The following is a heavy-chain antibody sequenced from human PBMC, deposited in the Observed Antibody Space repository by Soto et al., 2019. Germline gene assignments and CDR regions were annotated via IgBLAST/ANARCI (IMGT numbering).Heavy chain of an antibody. CDR3: ARTSSYYDSGTLQPVDY. Sequence: QVQLVQSADEVKKPGASVKVSCKASGYTFTNYGINWVRQAPGQGLEWMGWISAYNDNTNYAQKLQGRVTMTTDTSTSTAYMVLRSLRSDDTAVYYCARTSSYYDSGTLQPVDYWGQGTLVTVSS. CDR2: ISAYNDNT. J-gene: IGHJ4*02. CDR1: GYTFTNYG. D-gene: IGHD3-10*01. V-gene: IGHV1-18*01.